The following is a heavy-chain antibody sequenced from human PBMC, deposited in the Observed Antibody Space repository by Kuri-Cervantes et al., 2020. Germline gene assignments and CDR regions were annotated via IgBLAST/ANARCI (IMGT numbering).Heavy chain of an antibody. V-gene: IGHV3-48*02. CDR1: GFTFSSYG. CDR3: AREPSLKTGSPLRY. Sequence: GESLKISCAASGFTFSSYGMNWVRQAPGKGLEWVSYISSGSSTIHYAEPVKGRFTISRDNAKSSLYLQMNSLRDEYTAVYYCAREPSLKTGSPLRYWGQGTQVTVSS. CDR2: ISSGSSTI. J-gene: IGHJ4*02. D-gene: IGHD3-9*01.